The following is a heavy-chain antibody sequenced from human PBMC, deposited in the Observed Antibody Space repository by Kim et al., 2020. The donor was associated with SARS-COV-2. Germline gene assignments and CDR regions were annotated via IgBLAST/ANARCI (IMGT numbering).Heavy chain of an antibody. V-gene: IGHV1-69*01. CDR3: ARASGWSNGGTHNFDY. D-gene: IGHD6-19*01. J-gene: IGHJ4*02. Sequence: KLQGRVTITADESTSTAYMERSSLRSEDTAVYYCARASGWSNGGTHNFDYWGQGTLVTVSS.